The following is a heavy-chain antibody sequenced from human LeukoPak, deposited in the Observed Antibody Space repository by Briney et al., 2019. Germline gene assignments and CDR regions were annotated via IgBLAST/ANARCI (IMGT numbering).Heavy chain of an antibody. J-gene: IGHJ3*02. CDR1: TFSFSRYP. CDR2: ISAGGDGT. D-gene: IGHD2/OR15-2a*01. CDR3: AKSLLTTAAGTGRAFDI. V-gene: IGHV3-23*01. Sequence: GGSLRLSCAASTFSFSRYPMGWVRQAPGKRLEWVSGISAGGDGTYHADPVKGRFTISRDNSKNTLFLQMNNLRAEDTAKYYCAKSLLTTAAGTGRAFDIWGQGTMATVSS.